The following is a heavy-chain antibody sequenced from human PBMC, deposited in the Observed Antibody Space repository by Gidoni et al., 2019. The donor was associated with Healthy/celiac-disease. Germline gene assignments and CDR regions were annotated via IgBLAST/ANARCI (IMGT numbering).Heavy chain of an antibody. CDR3: AKDSYLFVVSYFDD. J-gene: IGHJ4*02. CDR2: ISGSGGSK. D-gene: IGHD1-26*01. Sequence: DVHLLESGGGLVQPGGSLRLSCAAPGFTFSSYAMSWVRQAPGKGLEWVSAISGSGGSKYYADSVKGRCTISRDNSKNTLYLQRNSLRAEDTAVYYCAKDSYLFVVSYFDDWGQGTLVTVSS. CDR1: GFTFSSYA. V-gene: IGHV3-23*01.